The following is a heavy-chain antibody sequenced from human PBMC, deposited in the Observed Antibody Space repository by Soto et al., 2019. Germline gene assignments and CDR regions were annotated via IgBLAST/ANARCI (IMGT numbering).Heavy chain of an antibody. V-gene: IGHV1-18*01. CDR2: ISSYNGDT. CDR1: GYTFTRSG. J-gene: IGHJ6*02. CDR3: AREGVAPYYYYGMDV. D-gene: IGHD5-12*01. Sequence: QVQLVQSGAEVKKPGASVKVSCKASGYTFTRSGISWVRQAPGQGPEWMGWISSYNGDTNYEQTFQGRANITTDTATSTAEMELRSLRSDDTAVYYCAREGVAPYYYYGMDVWGQGTPVPVSS.